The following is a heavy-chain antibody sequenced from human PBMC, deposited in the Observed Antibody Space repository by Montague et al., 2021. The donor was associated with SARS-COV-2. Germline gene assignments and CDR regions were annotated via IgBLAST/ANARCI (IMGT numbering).Heavy chain of an antibody. CDR2: IYHSGST. J-gene: IGHJ4*02. Sequence: SETLSLTCTVSGYSISSGYYWGWIRQPPGKGLEWIGSIYHSGSTSYNPPLKSRVTISVDTSKNQFSLKLSSVTAAETAVYYWARDDRYYEFWSGRAQTCPDYWGQGTRVTVPS. CDR1: GYSISSGYY. D-gene: IGHD3-3*01. V-gene: IGHV4-38-2*02. CDR3: ARDDRYYEFWSGRAQTCPDY.